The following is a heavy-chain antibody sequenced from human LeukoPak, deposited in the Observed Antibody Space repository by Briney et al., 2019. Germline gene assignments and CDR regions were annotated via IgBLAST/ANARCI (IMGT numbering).Heavy chain of an antibody. D-gene: IGHD3-10*01. Sequence: GGGLRLSRVASLFTLRVYAMSWVRPAPARGGEGVSTLRSRDGTPFYADSVKGRFTISRDNSKNTLYLQMNSLRAEDKAVYYCAKGGFGRPFDYWGQGTLVTVSS. V-gene: IGHV3-23*01. CDR2: LRSRDGTP. J-gene: IGHJ4*02. CDR1: LFTLRVYA. CDR3: AKGGFGRPFDY.